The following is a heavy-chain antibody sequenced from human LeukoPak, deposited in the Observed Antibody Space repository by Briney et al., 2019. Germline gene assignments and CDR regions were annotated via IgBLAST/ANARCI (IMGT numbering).Heavy chain of an antibody. CDR1: GYTFSGYY. CDR3: ARAGPVAGYDY. Sequence: ASMKVSCKASGYTFSGYYLHWVRQAPGQGPEWVGRINPNSGGADYAQKFQRRVTLTRDTSISTTYMELNSLTPDDTAVYYCARAGPVAGYDYWGQGTLVTVSS. D-gene: IGHD6-19*01. CDR2: INPNSGGA. V-gene: IGHV1-2*06. J-gene: IGHJ4*02.